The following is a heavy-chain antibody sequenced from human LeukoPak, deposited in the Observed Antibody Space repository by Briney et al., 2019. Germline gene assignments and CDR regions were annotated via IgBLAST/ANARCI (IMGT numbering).Heavy chain of an antibody. D-gene: IGHD3-10*01. CDR3: ARDLILYYGSGSYVFDY. J-gene: IGHJ4*02. V-gene: IGHV3-74*01. CDR1: GFTFSRYS. CDR2: VNSDGSGT. Sequence: GGSLRLSCAASGFTFSRYSMHWVRQAPGKGLVWVSHVNSDGSGTDYADSVKGRFTISRDNAKNTLYLQMNSLRAEDTAVYYCARDLILYYGSGSYVFDYWGQGTLVTVSS.